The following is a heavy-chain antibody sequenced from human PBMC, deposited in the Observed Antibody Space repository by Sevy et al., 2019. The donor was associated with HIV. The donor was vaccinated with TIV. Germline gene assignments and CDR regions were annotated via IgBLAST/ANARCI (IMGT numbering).Heavy chain of an antibody. D-gene: IGHD4-17*01. CDR2: IKSKTDGGTT. J-gene: IGHJ4*02. V-gene: IGHV3-15*01. CDR3: TTTRGMTTVPDY. CDR1: GFTFSNAW. Sequence: GSLRLSCAASGFTFSNAWMSWVRQAPGKGLEWVGRIKSKTDGGTTDYAAPVKGRFTISRDDSKNTLYLQMNSLKTEDTAVYYCTTTRGMTTVPDYWGQGTLVTVSS.